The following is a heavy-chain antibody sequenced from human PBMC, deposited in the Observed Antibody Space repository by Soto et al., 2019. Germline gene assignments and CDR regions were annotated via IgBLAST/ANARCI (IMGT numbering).Heavy chain of an antibody. V-gene: IGHV3-23*01. CDR3: AKDRKRITMIVVVITFYY. J-gene: IGHJ4*02. CDR2: ISGSGGSA. Sequence: EVQLLESGGGLVQPGGSLRLSCAASGFTFSSYAMSWVRQAPGKGLEWVSAISGSGGSAYYADSVKGRFTISRDNSKNTLYLKMNSLRAEDTAVYYCAKDRKRITMIVVVITFYYWGQGTLVTVSS. CDR1: GFTFSSYA. D-gene: IGHD3-22*01.